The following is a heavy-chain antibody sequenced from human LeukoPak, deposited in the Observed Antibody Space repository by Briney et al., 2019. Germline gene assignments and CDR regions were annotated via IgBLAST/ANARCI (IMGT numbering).Heavy chain of an antibody. CDR3: ATGYSSTWYYFDY. D-gene: IGHD6-13*01. CDR1: GDSISSYY. CDR2: IYHSGRT. J-gene: IGHJ4*02. V-gene: IGHV4-59*01. Sequence: LQTLSLTCTVSGDSISSYYWSWIRQPPGKGLEWIGYIYHSGRTNYNPSLKSRVTISADTSKDQCSLKLASVTAADTAVYYCATGYSSTWYYFDYWGQGTLVTVPS.